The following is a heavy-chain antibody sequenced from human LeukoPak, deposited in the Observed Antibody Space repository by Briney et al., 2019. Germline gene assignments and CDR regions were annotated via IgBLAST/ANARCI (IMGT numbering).Heavy chain of an antibody. J-gene: IGHJ4*02. CDR2: TKQDGSEK. D-gene: IGHD6-19*01. CDR1: GFTFNNYW. V-gene: IGHV3-7*01. CDR3: ASQRSGWYEGSSGSYYFDY. Sequence: GGSLRLSCAASGFTFNNYWMSWVRQAPGKGLEWVANTKQDGSEKYYVDSVKGRFTISRDNAKNSLYLQMNSLRAEDTAVFYCASQRSGWYEGSSGSYYFDYWGQGTLVTVSS.